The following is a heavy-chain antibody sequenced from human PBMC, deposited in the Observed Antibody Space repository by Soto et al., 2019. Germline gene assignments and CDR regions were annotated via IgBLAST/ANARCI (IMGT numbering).Heavy chain of an antibody. Sequence: GGSLRLSCAASGFTFSSYAMGWVRQAPGKGLEWVSAITGSAGSTSYADSVKGRFTISRDNSMHTLFLRMNSLRAEDTAVYYCARALGFDPHYFDYWGQGTLVTVSS. D-gene: IGHD3-10*01. J-gene: IGHJ4*02. V-gene: IGHV3-23*01. CDR2: ITGSAGST. CDR1: GFTFSSYA. CDR3: ARALGFDPHYFDY.